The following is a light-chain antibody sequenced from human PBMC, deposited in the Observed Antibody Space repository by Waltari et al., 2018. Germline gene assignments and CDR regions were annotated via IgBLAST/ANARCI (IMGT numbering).Light chain of an antibody. V-gene: IGKV3-15*01. J-gene: IGKJ2*03. CDR1: QSVSPK. CDR2: AAS. Sequence: EIVMTQSPATLSVSPGETATPSCRASQSVSPKLAWYRHQPGQAPRLLIYAASTRATGVPARFSGSGSGTEFTLSISSLQSEDSAIYYCQQYSAWPPMFSFGQGTKLEIK. CDR3: QQYSAWPPMFS.